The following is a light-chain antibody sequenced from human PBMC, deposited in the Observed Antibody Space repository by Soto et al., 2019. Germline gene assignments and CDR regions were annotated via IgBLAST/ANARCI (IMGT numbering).Light chain of an antibody. CDR2: KAS. V-gene: IGKV1-5*03. Sequence: DIQMTQSPSTLSASVGDRVTITCRASQSISSWLAWYQQKPGTAPKLLIYKASTLQIGVPSRFSGSGSWTEFDHSSIILHPNDSVTYYVKLYKDYLTFGHGTKV. CDR3: KLYKDYLT. J-gene: IGKJ1*01. CDR1: QSISSW.